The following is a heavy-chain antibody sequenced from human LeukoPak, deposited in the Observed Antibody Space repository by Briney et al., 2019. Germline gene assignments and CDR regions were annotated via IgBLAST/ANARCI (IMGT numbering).Heavy chain of an antibody. CDR2: IYYSGST. D-gene: IGHD3-10*01. V-gene: IGHV4-39*01. CDR3: ARHVAYGPLEI. J-gene: IGHJ3*02. Sequence: SETLSLTCSVSGGSVSSSSYYWDWIRQPPGKRLEWIGNIYYSGSTDYNPSLKTRVTMSVDTSSNRFSLQVNSVTAADTAVYYCARHVAYGPLEIWGQGTMVTVSS. CDR1: GGSVSSSSYY.